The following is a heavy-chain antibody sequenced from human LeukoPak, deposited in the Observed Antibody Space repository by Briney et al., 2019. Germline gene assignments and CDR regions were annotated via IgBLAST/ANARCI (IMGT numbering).Heavy chain of an antibody. CDR3: AREVPYYMDV. Sequence: NPSETLSLTCTVSGGSINGYYWSWIRQPAGQRLEWLGRVYPSGSTNYNPSLKRRVTLSVDASKNQLSLKVTSVTAADTAVYYCAREVPYYMDVWGKGTTVTVSS. CDR2: VYPSGST. CDR1: GGSINGYY. J-gene: IGHJ6*03. D-gene: IGHD4/OR15-4a*01. V-gene: IGHV4-4*07.